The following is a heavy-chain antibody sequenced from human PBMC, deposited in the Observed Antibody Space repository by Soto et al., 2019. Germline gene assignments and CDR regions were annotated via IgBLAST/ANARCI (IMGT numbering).Heavy chain of an antibody. D-gene: IGHD5-12*01. CDR1: GYTFTSYD. CDR3: ARFCSVATIRGRYWFDP. CDR2: MNPNSGNT. Sequence: QVQLVQSGAEVKKPGASVKVSCKASGYTFTSYDINWVRQATGQGLEWMGWMNPNSGNTGYAQKFQGRVTMTRNTSISTAYMEPSRLRSEDTAAYYCARFCSVATIRGRYWFDPWGQGTLVTVSS. J-gene: IGHJ5*02. V-gene: IGHV1-8*01.